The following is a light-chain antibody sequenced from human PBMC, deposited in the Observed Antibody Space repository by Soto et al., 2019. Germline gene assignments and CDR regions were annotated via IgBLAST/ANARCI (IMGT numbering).Light chain of an antibody. CDR2: DVS. J-gene: IGLJ1*01. CDR1: SSDVGGYNS. Sequence: QSALTQPRSVSGSPGQSVTVSCTGTSSDVGGYNSVSWYQQHPGTAPRLMIYDVSKRPSGVPDRFSGSKSGDTASLTISGLQAEDEADYYCCSYAGNYISVFGTGTKLTVL. V-gene: IGLV2-11*01. CDR3: CSYAGNYISV.